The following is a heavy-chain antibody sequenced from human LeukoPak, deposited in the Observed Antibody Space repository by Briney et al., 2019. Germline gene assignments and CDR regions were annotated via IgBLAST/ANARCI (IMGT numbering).Heavy chain of an antibody. CDR2: INHSGST. D-gene: IGHD3-22*01. J-gene: IGHJ4*02. CDR3: ARNPTYYYDSSGYSPLQIFDY. Sequence: PSETLSLTCTVSGGSISSGGYYWSWIRQPPGKGLEWIGEINHSGSTNYNPSLKSRVTISVDTSKNQFSLKLSSVTAADTAVYYCARNPTYYYDSSGYSPLQIFDYWGQGTLVTVSS. CDR1: GGSISSGGYY. V-gene: IGHV4-39*07.